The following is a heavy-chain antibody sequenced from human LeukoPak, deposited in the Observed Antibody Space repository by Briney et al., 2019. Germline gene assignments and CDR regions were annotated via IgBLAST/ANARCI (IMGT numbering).Heavy chain of an antibody. V-gene: IGHV3-53*01. CDR2: IYSGGTT. J-gene: IGHJ4*02. D-gene: IGHD6-19*01. Sequence: GGSLRLSCAASGFTVSTTYMSWVRQAPGKGLEWVSVIYSGGTTYYADSVEGRFTISRDSSKNTLYLQMNSLRAEDTAVYYCAREATYSSGWYYFDYWGQGTLVTVSS. CDR3: AREATYSSGWYYFDY. CDR1: GFTVSTTY.